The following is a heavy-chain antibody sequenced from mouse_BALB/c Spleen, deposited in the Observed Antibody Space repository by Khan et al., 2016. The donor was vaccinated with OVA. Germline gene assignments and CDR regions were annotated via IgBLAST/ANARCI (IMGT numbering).Heavy chain of an antibody. J-gene: IGHJ3*01. CDR3: IREGAYYRRDSWFAY. V-gene: IGHV1-4*01. D-gene: IGHD2-14*01. CDR2: INPSSSYP. Sequence: QVQLKESGAELARPGASVKMSCKPSGYTFTSYTLHWVKQRPGQGLEWIGYINPSSSYPNYNQKFKDKATLTADKSSSTAYMQLSILTSEDSAVYDSIREGAYYRRDSWFAYGDQGNVVTVSA. CDR1: GYTFTSYT.